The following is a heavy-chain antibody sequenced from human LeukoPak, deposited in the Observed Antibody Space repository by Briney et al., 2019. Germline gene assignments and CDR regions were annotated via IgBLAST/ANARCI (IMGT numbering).Heavy chain of an antibody. J-gene: IGHJ4*02. CDR3: ARQLQLVGDFDY. D-gene: IGHD6-13*01. CDR1: GGSISSGSYY. CDR2: IYTSGIT. Sequence: SETLSLTCTVSGGSISSGSYYWSWIRQPAGKGLEWIGRIYTSGITNYNPSLKSRVTISVDTSKNQFSLKLSSVTAADTAVYNCARQLQLVGDFDYWGQGTLVTVSS. V-gene: IGHV4-61*02.